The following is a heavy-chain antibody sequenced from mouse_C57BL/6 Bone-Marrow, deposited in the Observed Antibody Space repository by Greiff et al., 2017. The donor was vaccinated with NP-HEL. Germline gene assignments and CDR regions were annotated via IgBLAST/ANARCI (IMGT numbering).Heavy chain of an antibody. Sequence: QVQLQQPGAELVKPGASVKLSCKASGYTFTSYWMHWVKQRPGQGLEWIGMIPPNSGSTNYNEKFKSKATLTVDKSSSTAYMQLSSLTSEDSAVYYCARRNWDWFAYWGQGTLVTVSA. CDR2: IPPNSGST. CDR3: ARRNWDWFAY. J-gene: IGHJ3*01. V-gene: IGHV1-64*01. CDR1: GYTFTSYW. D-gene: IGHD4-1*01.